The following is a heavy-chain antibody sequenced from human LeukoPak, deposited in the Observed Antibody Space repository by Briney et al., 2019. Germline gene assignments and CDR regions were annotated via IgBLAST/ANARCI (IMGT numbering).Heavy chain of an antibody. CDR1: GGSFSGYY. Sequence: SETLSLTCAVYGGSFSGYYWSWIRQPPGKGLEWIGEINHSGSTNYNPSLKSRVTISVDTSKNQFSLKLSSVTAADTAVYYCARDLGRSGYYLGCLDYWGQGTLVTVSS. CDR3: ARDLGRSGYYLGCLDY. CDR2: INHSGST. D-gene: IGHD3-22*01. J-gene: IGHJ4*02. V-gene: IGHV4-34*01.